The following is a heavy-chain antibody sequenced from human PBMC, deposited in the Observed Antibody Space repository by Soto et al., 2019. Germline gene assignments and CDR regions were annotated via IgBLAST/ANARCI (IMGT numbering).Heavy chain of an antibody. Sequence: NPSETLSLTCAVSGGSISSGGYSWSWIRQPPGKGLEWIGYIYHSGSTYYNPSLKSRVTISVDRSKNQFSLKLSSVTAADTAVYYCARDYYDSSGPYMDVWGQGTTVTVSS. V-gene: IGHV4-30-2*01. CDR2: IYHSGST. CDR3: ARDYYDSSGPYMDV. CDR1: GGSISSGGYS. J-gene: IGHJ6*02. D-gene: IGHD3-22*01.